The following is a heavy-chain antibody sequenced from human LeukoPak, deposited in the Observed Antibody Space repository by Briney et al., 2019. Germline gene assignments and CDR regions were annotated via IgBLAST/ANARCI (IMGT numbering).Heavy chain of an antibody. CDR3: AKRSRELLT. V-gene: IGHV3-11*01. D-gene: IGHD1-26*01. CDR1: GFTFSDYY. J-gene: IGHJ5*02. CDR2: ISSSGSTI. Sequence: GGSLRLSCAASGFTFSDYYMSWIRQAPGKGLEWVSYISSSGSTIYYADSVKGRFTISRDNSKNTLYLQMNSLRAEDTAIYYCAKRSRELLTWGQGTLVTVSS.